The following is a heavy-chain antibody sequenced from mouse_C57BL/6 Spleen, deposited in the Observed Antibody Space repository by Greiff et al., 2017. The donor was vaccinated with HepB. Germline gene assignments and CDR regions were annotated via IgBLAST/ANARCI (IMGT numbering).Heavy chain of an antibody. CDR2: VYPGDGDT. CDR1: GYAFSSSW. CDR3: ERFGWEGYYCDY. Sequence: VQLQQSGPELVKPGASVKISCKASGYAFSSSWLNWVKQRPGKGLEWIGRVYPGDGDTNYNGKFKGKATLTADKSSSTAYMQLSSLTSEDSAVYFCERFGWEGYYCDYWGQGTTLTGAS. J-gene: IGHJ2*01. V-gene: IGHV1-82*01. D-gene: IGHD4-1*01.